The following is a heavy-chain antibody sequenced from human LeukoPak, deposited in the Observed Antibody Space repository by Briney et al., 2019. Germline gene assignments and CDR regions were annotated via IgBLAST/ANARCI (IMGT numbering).Heavy chain of an antibody. J-gene: IGHJ3*02. D-gene: IGHD3-22*01. CDR3: AREGYYDSSGYSHDAFDI. CDR2: TYYSGST. V-gene: IGHV4-59*01. CDR1: GGXISTYS. Sequence: SETLSLTCTVSGGXISTYSWSWIRQSPGKGLEWIGYTYYSGSTNYNPSLKSRVTFSVDTSKNQFSLKLRSVTAADTAVYYCAREGYYDSSGYSHDAFDIWGQGTLVTVSS.